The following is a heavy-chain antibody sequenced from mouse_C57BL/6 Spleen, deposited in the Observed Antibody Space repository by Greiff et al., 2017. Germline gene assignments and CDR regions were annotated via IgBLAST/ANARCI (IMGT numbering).Heavy chain of an antibody. Sequence: EVQLQQSGPELVKPGASVKIPCKASGYTFTDYNMDWVKQSHGKNLEWIGDINPNNGGTIYNQKFKGEASLTVDKSSSTAYMERRSLTSDDTAVYYCARKSYGSSAWFAYWGQGTLVTVSA. CDR3: ARKSYGSSAWFAY. V-gene: IGHV1-18*01. J-gene: IGHJ3*01. CDR2: INPNNGGT. D-gene: IGHD1-1*01. CDR1: GYTFTDYN.